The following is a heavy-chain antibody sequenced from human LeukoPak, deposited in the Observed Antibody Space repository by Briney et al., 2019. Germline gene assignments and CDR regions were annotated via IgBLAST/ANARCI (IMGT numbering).Heavy chain of an antibody. Sequence: GGSLRLSCAASGFTFNSYAMARVRQAPEKGLEWVSSITDSGFSTYYADSVKGRFTISRDNSGNTLYLQMNSLRAEDTAVYYCAKGSRGSYDYWGQGTLVTVSS. CDR3: AKGSRGSYDY. V-gene: IGHV3-23*01. CDR1: GFTFNSYA. J-gene: IGHJ4*02. CDR2: ITDSGFST. D-gene: IGHD1-26*01.